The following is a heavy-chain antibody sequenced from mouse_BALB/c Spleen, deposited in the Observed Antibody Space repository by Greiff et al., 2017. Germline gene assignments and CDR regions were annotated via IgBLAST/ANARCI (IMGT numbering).Heavy chain of an antibody. CDR1: GFTFSSYG. CDR3: ARDRADYRYDEAMDY. Sequence: EVKLMESGGGLVQPGGSLKLSCAASGFTFSSYGMSWVRQTPDKRLELVATINSNGGSTYYPDSVKGRFTISRDNAKNTLYLQMSSLKSEDTAMYYCARDRADYRYDEAMDYWGQGTSVTVSA. V-gene: IGHV5-6-3*01. CDR2: INSNGGST. D-gene: IGHD2-14*01. J-gene: IGHJ4*01.